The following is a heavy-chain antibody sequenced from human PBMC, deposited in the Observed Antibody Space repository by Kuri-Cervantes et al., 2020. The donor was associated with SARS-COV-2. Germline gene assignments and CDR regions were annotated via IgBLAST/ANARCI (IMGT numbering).Heavy chain of an antibody. CDR2: ISGSGGST. CDR3: AKGRPRPKAEYFQH. CDR1: GFTFSNAW. D-gene: IGHD6-6*01. J-gene: IGHJ1*01. V-gene: IGHV3-23*01. Sequence: GESLKISCAASGFTFSNAWMSWVRQAPGKGLEWVSAISGSGGSTYYADSVKGRFTISRDNSKNTLYLQMNSLRAEDTAVYYCAKGRPRPKAEYFQHWGQGTLVTVSS.